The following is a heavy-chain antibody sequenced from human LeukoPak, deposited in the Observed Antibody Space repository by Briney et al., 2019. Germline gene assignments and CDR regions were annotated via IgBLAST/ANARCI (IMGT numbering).Heavy chain of an antibody. Sequence: GGTLRLSCSASGFTFTTYGMNWVRQAPGKGLEWVAVISYDGSNKYYADSVKGRFTISRDNSKNTLYLQMNSLRAEDTAVYYCAKEGGYGGNIFYYYYYMDVWGKGTTVTVSS. CDR1: GFTFTTYG. D-gene: IGHD4-23*01. J-gene: IGHJ6*03. CDR2: ISYDGSNK. V-gene: IGHV3-30*18. CDR3: AKEGGYGGNIFYYYYYMDV.